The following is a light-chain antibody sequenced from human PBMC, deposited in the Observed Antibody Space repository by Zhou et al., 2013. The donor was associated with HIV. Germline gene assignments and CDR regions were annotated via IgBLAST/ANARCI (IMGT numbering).Light chain of an antibody. CDR3: QQANSFPLT. Sequence: EIVLTQSPATLSLSPGERATLSCTASQSVRSYLAWYQQKPGQAPRLLIFDASNRATGIPARFSGSGSGTDFTLTISSLQPEDFATYYCQQANSFPLTFGGGTKVEIK. V-gene: IGKV3-11*01. CDR2: DAS. J-gene: IGKJ4*01. CDR1: QSVRSY.